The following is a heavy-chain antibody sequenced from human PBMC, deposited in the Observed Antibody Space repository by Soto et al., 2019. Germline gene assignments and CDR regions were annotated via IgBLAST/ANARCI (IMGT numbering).Heavy chain of an antibody. CDR1: GFTFSSYS. V-gene: IGHV3-48*02. CDR3: ARLATVIYLSGYYGMDV. J-gene: IGHJ6*02. CDR2: ISSSSSTI. Sequence: EVQLVESGGGLVQPGGSLRLSCAASGFTFSSYSMNWVRQAPGKGLEWVSYISSSSSTIYYADSVKGRFTISRDNAKNSLYLQMNSLRDEDTAVYYCARLATVIYLSGYYGMDVWGQGTTVTVSS. D-gene: IGHD4-17*01.